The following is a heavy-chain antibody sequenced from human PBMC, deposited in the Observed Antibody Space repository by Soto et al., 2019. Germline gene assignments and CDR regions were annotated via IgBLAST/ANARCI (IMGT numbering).Heavy chain of an antibody. CDR1: GYTFTSYD. D-gene: IGHD3-3*01. Sequence: ASVKVSCKASGYTFTSYDISWVRQATGQGLEWMGWMNPNSGNTGYAQELQGRVTMTRNTSIGTAYMELSSLRSEDTAVYYCARGRIFVSRNDVFDLWGQGTTVTVSS. CDR2: MNPNSGNT. CDR3: ARGRIFVSRNDVFDL. V-gene: IGHV1-8*01. J-gene: IGHJ3*01.